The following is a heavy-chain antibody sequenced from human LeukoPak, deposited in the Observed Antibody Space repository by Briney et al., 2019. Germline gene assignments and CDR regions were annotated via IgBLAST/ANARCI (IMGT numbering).Heavy chain of an antibody. CDR3: ARAQGGKNWFDP. V-gene: IGHV3-30-3*01. CDR1: GFTFSSYA. CDR2: ISYDGSNK. D-gene: IGHD3-16*01. Sequence: GGSLRLSCAASGFTFSSYAMHWVRQAPGKGLEWVAVISYDGSNKYYADSVKGRFTISRDNSKNTLYLQMNSLRAEDTAVYYCARAQGGKNWFDPWGQGTLVTVSS. J-gene: IGHJ5*02.